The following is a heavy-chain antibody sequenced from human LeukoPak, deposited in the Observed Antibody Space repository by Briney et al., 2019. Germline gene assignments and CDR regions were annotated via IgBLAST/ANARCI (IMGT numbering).Heavy chain of an antibody. CDR1: GFTLSSFA. CDR2: ISDSGGST. Sequence: GGSLRLSCAASGFTLSSFAMTWVRQAPGKGLEWVLTISDSGGSTYYADSVKGRFTISRDNSKDTLYVQMNSLRAEDAAVYCCAKSHSVVRRGYFDYWGQGTLVSVSS. CDR3: AKSHSVVRRGYFDY. J-gene: IGHJ4*02. D-gene: IGHD2-2*01. V-gene: IGHV3-23*01.